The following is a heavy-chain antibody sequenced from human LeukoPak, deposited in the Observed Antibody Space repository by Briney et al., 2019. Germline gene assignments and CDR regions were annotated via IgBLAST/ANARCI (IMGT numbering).Heavy chain of an antibody. CDR3: ARDRCSSANCYPVTGYYYGLDV. Sequence: GSSVNVSCQPSGYTFTRYHIHLVGQAPGQPLEWLGGINTYSGGANYAQKFQRRVSMTGDTSISTAYMELSGLISDDTAVYYSARDRCSSANCYPVTGYYYGLDVWGQGTTVTVSS. J-gene: IGHJ6*02. CDR1: GYTFTRYH. CDR2: INTYSGGA. V-gene: IGHV1-2*02. D-gene: IGHD2-2*01.